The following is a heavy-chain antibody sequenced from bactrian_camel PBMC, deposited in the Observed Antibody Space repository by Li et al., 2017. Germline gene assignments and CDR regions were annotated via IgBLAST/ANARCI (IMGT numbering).Heavy chain of an antibody. V-gene: IGHV3S1*01. Sequence: HVQLVESGGGSVQAGGSLRLSCAASGYTYNRNCVAWFRQAQGKGLEWVSTISSLGRTYYADSVKGRFTFSRDNAEVCLQLNSLKTGDTAVYYCVKDDWGWSFGSWGQGTQVTVS. J-gene: IGHJ6*01. CDR1: GYTYNRNC. D-gene: IGHD5*01. CDR3: VKDDWGWSFGS. CDR2: ISSLGRT.